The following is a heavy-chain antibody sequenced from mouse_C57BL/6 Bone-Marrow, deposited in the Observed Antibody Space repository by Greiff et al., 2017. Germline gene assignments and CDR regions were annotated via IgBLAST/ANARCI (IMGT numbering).Heavy chain of an antibody. D-gene: IGHD1-1*01. J-gene: IGHJ4*01. V-gene: IGHV14-3*01. CDR2: IDPANGNT. CDR3: ARVITTVVAIYYYAMDY. CDR1: GFNIKNTY. Sequence: VQLQQSVAELVRPGASVKLSCTASGFNIKNTYMHWVKQRPEQGLEWIGRIDPANGNTKYAPKFQGKATITADTSSNTAYLQLSSLTSEDTAIYYCARVITTVVAIYYYAMDYWGQGTSVTVSS.